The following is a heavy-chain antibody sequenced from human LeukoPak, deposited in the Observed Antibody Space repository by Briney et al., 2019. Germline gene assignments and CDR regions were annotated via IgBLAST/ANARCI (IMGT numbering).Heavy chain of an antibody. CDR2: IYHSGST. CDR1: GGSISSSNW. V-gene: IGHV4-4*02. Sequence: SETLSLTCAVSGGSISSSNWWSWVRQPPGKGLEWIGEIYHSGSTNYNPSLKSRVTISVDKSKNQFSLRLSSVTAADTAVYYCAVRVRGVKGTYYFDYWGQGTLVTVSS. J-gene: IGHJ4*02. CDR3: AVRVRGVKGTYYFDY. D-gene: IGHD3-10*01.